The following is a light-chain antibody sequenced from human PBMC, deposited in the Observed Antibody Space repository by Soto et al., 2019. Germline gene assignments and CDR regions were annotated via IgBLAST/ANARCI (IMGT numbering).Light chain of an antibody. J-gene: IGLJ1*01. V-gene: IGLV2-14*01. Sequence: QSVLTQPASVSGSPGQSITISCSGASSDIGPYDYVSWYQHHPGRAPKRLIYEVSNRPSGVSYRFSGSKSGNTASLTISGLQAEDEGDYYCTTFAPGRIYVFGSGTKLTVL. CDR3: TTFAPGRIYV. CDR1: SSDIGPYDY. CDR2: EVS.